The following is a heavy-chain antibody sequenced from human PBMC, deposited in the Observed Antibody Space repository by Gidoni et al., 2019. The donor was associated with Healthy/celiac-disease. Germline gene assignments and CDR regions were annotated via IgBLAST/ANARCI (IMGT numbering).Heavy chain of an antibody. CDR3: ARAPAYYDFWSGYGAWYFDL. D-gene: IGHD3-3*01. Sequence: QVQLQESGPGLVKPSETLSLTCTVSGYSISSGYYWGWIRQPPGKGLEWIGSIYHSGSTYYNPSLKSRVTISVDTSKNQFSLKLSSVTAADTAVYCCARAPAYYDFWSGYGAWYFDLWGRGTLVTVSS. V-gene: IGHV4-38-2*02. CDR1: GYSISSGYY. CDR2: IYHSGST. J-gene: IGHJ2*01.